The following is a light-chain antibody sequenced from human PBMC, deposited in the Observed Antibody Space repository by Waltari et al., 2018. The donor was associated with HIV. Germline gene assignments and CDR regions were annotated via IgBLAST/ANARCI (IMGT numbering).Light chain of an antibody. Sequence: DMQMTQSPSTLSASVGDRVTVTCRASQTVHTWLAWYQKKPGIAPKLLIHRASTLEYGVPSRFSGSGSGTEFALTISNLQPDDFATYYCQHYDASAPDIFTFGPGTKVDMK. J-gene: IGKJ3*01. CDR2: RAS. CDR1: QTVHTW. CDR3: QHYDASAPDIFT. V-gene: IGKV1-5*03.